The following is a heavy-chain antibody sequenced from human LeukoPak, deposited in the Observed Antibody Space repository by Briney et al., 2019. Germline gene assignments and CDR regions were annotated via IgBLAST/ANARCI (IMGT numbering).Heavy chain of an antibody. J-gene: IGHJ4*02. V-gene: IGHV4-38-2*02. D-gene: IGHD6-13*01. CDR1: GYSISSGYY. CDR2: IYHSGST. Sequence: SETLSLTCTVSGYSISSGYYWGWIRQLPGKGLEWIGSIYHSGSTYYNPSLKSRVTISVDTSKNQFSLKLSSVTAADTAVYYCARIAAAGILLDYWGQGTLVTVSS. CDR3: ARIAAAGILLDY.